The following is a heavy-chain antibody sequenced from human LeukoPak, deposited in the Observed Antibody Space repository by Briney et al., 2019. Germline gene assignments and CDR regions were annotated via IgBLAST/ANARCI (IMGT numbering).Heavy chain of an antibody. J-gene: IGHJ4*02. D-gene: IGHD2-2*01. V-gene: IGHV1-2*02. CDR2: INSKSGDT. Sequence: GASVNVSCMASGYTFNDYYMHWVRQAPGQGFEWMGWINSKSGDTNYAQTFQGRLTITRDTSISTAHMELSRLRSDDTAVYYCARANFLYWSSTTCLFDYWGQGTLVIVSS. CDR3: ARANFLYWSSTTCLFDY. CDR1: GYTFNDYY.